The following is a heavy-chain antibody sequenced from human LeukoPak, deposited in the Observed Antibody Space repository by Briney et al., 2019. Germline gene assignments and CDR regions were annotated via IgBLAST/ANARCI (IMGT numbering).Heavy chain of an antibody. CDR2: INHSGST. V-gene: IGHV4-34*01. J-gene: IGHJ4*02. CDR1: GGSFSGYY. CDR3: ARADDRRGYYVGY. Sequence: SETLSLTCAVYGGSFSGYYWSWIRQPPGKGLEWIGEINHSGSTNYNPSLKSRVTISVDTSKNQFSLKLSSVPAADTAVYYCARADDRRGYYVGYWGQGTLVTVSS. D-gene: IGHD3-22*01.